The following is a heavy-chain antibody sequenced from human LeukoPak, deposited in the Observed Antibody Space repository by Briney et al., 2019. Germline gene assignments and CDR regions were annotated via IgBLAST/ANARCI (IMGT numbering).Heavy chain of an antibody. CDR2: IYTSGST. J-gene: IGHJ4*01. V-gene: IGHV4-61*02. D-gene: IGHD6-19*01. CDR1: GGSISSGSYY. CDR3: AREPIAVAGPYFDY. Sequence: SQTLSLTCTVSGGSISSGSYYWSWIRQPAGKGLEWIGRIYTSGSTNYNPSLKSRVTISVDTSKNQFSLKLSSVTAADTAVYYCAREPIAVAGPYFDYWGHGTLVTVSS.